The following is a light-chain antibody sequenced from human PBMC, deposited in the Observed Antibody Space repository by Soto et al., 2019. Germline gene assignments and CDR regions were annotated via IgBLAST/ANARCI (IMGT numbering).Light chain of an antibody. Sequence: ESVLTQSPGTLSLSPGERATLSCRASQSVSSTYLAWYQQKPGQAPRLLIYGTSSRATGIPDRFSGSGSGTDFTLTISRLEPEDFAVYYCQQFDNSRYTFGPGTKLEI. V-gene: IGKV3-20*01. J-gene: IGKJ2*01. CDR2: GTS. CDR1: QSVSSTY. CDR3: QQFDNSRYT.